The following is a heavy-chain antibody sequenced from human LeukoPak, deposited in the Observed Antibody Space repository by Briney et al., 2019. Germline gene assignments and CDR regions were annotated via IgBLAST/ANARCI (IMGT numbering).Heavy chain of an antibody. V-gene: IGHV4-4*02. CDR3: AKEVDGDYVSN. CDR1: GGSISSNKW. D-gene: IGHD4-17*01. Sequence: SETLSLTCAVSGGSISSNKWWGWVRQPPGKGLEWIGEIYHSGSTNYNPSLKSRVTISVDKSKNQFSLKLSSVTAADTAVYYCAKEVDGDYVSNWGQGTLVTVSS. CDR2: IYHSGST. J-gene: IGHJ4*02.